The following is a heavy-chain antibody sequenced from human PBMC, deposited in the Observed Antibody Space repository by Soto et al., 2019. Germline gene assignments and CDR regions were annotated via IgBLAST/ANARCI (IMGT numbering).Heavy chain of an antibody. D-gene: IGHD3-9*01. Sequence: EVQLVESGGGLVKPGGSLRLSCAASGFTFSSYSMNWVRQAPGKGLEWVSSISSSSSYIYYADSVKGRFTISRDNAKNSLYLQMTSLRAEDTAVYYCARDGAPTYYDILTGYHDYWGQGTLVTVSS. CDR1: GFTFSSYS. V-gene: IGHV3-21*01. CDR2: ISSSSSYI. CDR3: ARDGAPTYYDILTGYHDY. J-gene: IGHJ4*02.